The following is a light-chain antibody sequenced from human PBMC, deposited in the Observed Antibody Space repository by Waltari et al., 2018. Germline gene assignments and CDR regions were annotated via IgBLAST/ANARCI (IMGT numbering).Light chain of an antibody. CDR1: QSLLYPSNNKNY. Sequence: DIVMTQSPDSLAVSLGARATINCKSSQSLLYPSNNKNYLAWYQQKPGQPPKLLIYWASTRESGVPDRFSGSGSGTDFTLTISSLQAEDVAVYYCHHYYSTPRTFGQGTKVEIK. V-gene: IGKV4-1*01. J-gene: IGKJ1*01. CDR3: HHYYSTPRT. CDR2: WAS.